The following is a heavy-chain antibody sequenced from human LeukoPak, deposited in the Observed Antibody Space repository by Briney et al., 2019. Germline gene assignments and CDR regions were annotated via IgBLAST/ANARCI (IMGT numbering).Heavy chain of an antibody. D-gene: IGHD3-22*01. Sequence: PGGSLRLSCAASGFTVSSNYMSWVRQAPGKGLEWVSGIYSGGSTYYADSVKGRFTISRDNSKTTLYLPMNSLGAADTAVYYCARAGLLIAFDIWGQGTMVTVSS. CDR2: IYSGGST. CDR1: GFTVSSNY. J-gene: IGHJ3*02. V-gene: IGHV3-53*01. CDR3: ARAGLLIAFDI.